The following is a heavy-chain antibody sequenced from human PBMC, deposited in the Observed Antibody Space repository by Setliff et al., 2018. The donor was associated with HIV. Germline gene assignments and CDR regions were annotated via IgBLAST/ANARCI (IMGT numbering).Heavy chain of an antibody. J-gene: IGHJ3*02. Sequence: ASVKVSCKASGYTLRRHGISWVRQAPGQGLEWMGWMNPNSGNTGNAQKFQGRVTMTRDTSINTAYMELTSLRSEDTAVFYCARGYAFDIWGQGTMVTVSS. CDR1: GYTLRRHG. V-gene: IGHV1-8*01. CDR3: ARGYAFDI. CDR2: MNPNSGNT.